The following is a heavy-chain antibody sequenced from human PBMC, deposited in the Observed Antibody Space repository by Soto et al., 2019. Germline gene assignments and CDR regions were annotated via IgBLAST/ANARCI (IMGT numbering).Heavy chain of an antibody. Sequence: SETLSLTCTVSGGSISSGGYYWSWIRQHPGKGLGWIGYIYYSGSTYYNPSLKSRVTISVDTSKNQFSLKLSSVTAADTAVYYCARLQYTVVTALDIWGQGTMVTVSS. CDR2: IYYSGST. J-gene: IGHJ3*02. CDR1: GGSISSGGYY. D-gene: IGHD2-15*01. V-gene: IGHV4-31*03. CDR3: ARLQYTVVTALDI.